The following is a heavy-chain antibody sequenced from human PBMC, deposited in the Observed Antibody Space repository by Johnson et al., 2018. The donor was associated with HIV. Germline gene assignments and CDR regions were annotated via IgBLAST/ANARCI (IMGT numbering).Heavy chain of an antibody. CDR1: GFTLSNYG. J-gene: IGHJ3*02. Sequence: VQLVESGGGVVQPGRSLRLSCAASGFTLSNYGIHWVRQAPGQGLEWVAVISFDGSYKYYADSVRGRFAISRDNSKNTLYLQMNSLRAEDTAVYYCANWAYYYGSGYAFDIWGQGTMVTVSS. D-gene: IGHD3-10*01. V-gene: IGHV3-30*18. CDR3: ANWAYYYGSGYAFDI. CDR2: ISFDGSYK.